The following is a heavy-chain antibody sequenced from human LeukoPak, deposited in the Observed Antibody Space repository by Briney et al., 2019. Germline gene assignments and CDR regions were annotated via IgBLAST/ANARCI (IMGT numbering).Heavy chain of an antibody. CDR1: GCTFTSYD. J-gene: IGHJ6*03. CDR3: ARGLFVVVTASHYYMDV. CDR2: ISAYNGNT. Sequence: ASVKVSCKASGCTFTSYDINWVRQAPGQGLEWMGWISAYNGNTSYAQKLQGRVTMTTDTSTSTAYMELRSLRSDDTAVYYCARGLFVVVTASHYYMDVWGKGTTVTVSS. V-gene: IGHV1-18*01. D-gene: IGHD2-21*02.